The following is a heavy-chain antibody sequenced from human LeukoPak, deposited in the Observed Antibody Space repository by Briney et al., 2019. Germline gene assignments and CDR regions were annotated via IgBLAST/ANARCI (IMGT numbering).Heavy chain of an antibody. V-gene: IGHV1-2*02. CDR1: GDTFSSDA. D-gene: IGHD6-25*01. CDR3: AREGAAAEDVNWFDP. J-gene: IGHJ5*02. Sequence: GASVKVSCKASGDTFSSDAITWVRQTPGQGLVWMGWINPNSGGTHYAQKFQDRVTMTRDTSISTAYMELNSLRSDDTAVYYCAREGAAAEDVNWFDPWGQGTLVTVSS. CDR2: INPNSGGT.